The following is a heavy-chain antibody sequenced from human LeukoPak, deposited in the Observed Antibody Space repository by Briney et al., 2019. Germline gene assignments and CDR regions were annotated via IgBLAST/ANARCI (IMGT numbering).Heavy chain of an antibody. CDR1: GGSLSSSSYY. Sequence: SETLSLTCTVSGGSLSSSSYYWSWIRQPPGKGLEWLGSIYYSGSTYYYPSLKRRVTISVDTSKNQFSLKLSSVTAAETAVYYCAGGVLLIKVTTDYYGMDVWGQGTTVTVSS. CDR3: AGGVLLIKVTTDYYGMDV. J-gene: IGHJ6*02. CDR2: IYYSGST. V-gene: IGHV4-39*07. D-gene: IGHD4-17*01.